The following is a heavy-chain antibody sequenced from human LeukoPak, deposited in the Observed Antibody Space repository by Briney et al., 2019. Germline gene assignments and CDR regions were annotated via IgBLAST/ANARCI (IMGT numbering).Heavy chain of an antibody. J-gene: IGHJ5*01. V-gene: IGHV1-69*01. CDR1: GGTFNSYG. CDR3: ARAFDWLDS. CDR2: IIPRYDSP. Sequence: ASVKVSCKASGGTFNSYGISWVRQAPGHGLEWMGGIIPRYDSPNHAQKFQGRVTFSADDSTATAYMELSSLRFEDTAVYYCARAFDWLDSWGQGTQVTVSS.